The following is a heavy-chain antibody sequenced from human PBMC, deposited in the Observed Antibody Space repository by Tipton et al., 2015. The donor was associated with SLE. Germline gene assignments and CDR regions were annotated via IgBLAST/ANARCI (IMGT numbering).Heavy chain of an antibody. Sequence: SLRLSCAASGFTFSSYAMSWVRQAPGKGLEWVSAISGRGGSTYYADSVKGRFTISRNNSKNTLYLQMNSLRAGDTAVYYCGKDGLGFDYWGQGTLVTVSS. J-gene: IGHJ4*02. CDR3: GKDGLGFDY. V-gene: IGHV3-23*01. CDR1: GFTFSSYA. CDR2: ISGRGGST. D-gene: IGHD6-19*01.